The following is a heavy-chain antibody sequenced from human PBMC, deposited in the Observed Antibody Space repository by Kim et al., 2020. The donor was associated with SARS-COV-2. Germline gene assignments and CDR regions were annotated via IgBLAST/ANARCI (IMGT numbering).Heavy chain of an antibody. Sequence: GGSLRLSCAASGFTFSSYAMHWVRQAPGKGLEWVAVISYDGSNKYYADSVKGRFTISRDNSKNTLYLQMNSLRAEDTAVYYCARDPTKGGAGITIFGVVIPTEPVDWYFDLWGRGTLVTVSS. D-gene: IGHD3-3*01. CDR2: ISYDGSNK. CDR1: GFTFSSYA. CDR3: ARDPTKGGAGITIFGVVIPTEPVDWYFDL. J-gene: IGHJ2*01. V-gene: IGHV3-30-3*01.